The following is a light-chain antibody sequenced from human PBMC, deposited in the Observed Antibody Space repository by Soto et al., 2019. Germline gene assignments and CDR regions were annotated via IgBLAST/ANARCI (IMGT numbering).Light chain of an antibody. J-gene: IGKJ2*01. CDR2: WAS. V-gene: IGKV4-1*01. CDR3: QQHYNKYT. CDR1: QTVLYSSKNKNF. Sequence: DIVVTQSPDSLAVSLGERATINCKSSQTVLYSSKNKNFLAWYQQKPGQPPKLLISWASTRESGVPDRFSGSGSGTDFTLTISSLQAEDVAIYYCQQHYNKYTFGQGTKVEIK.